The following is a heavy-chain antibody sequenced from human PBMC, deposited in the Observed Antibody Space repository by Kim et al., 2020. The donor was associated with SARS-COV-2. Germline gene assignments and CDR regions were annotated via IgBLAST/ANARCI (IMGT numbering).Heavy chain of an antibody. CDR3: AKAWRYYDSSGQNWFDP. D-gene: IGHD3-22*01. V-gene: IGHV3-23*01. CDR1: GFTFSSVA. J-gene: IGHJ5*02. Sequence: GGSLRRSCAAAGFTFSSVAMSWVRQAPGKWLEWVSGISGSGGSAYYADSVKGRLTITRDNYKNTLYLQMSSLRAEDTAVYYCAKAWRYYDSSGQNWFDPWGQETLVTVSS. CDR2: ISGSGGSA.